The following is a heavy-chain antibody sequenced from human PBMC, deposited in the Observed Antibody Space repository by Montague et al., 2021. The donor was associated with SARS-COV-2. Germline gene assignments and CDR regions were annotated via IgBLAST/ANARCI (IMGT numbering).Heavy chain of an antibody. CDR3: ARLGGSSWHFDY. J-gene: IGHJ4*02. CDR1: GFTFSSYW. CDR2: IKQDGSEK. V-gene: IGHV3-7*01. D-gene: IGHD6-13*01. Sequence: SRSLSFSASGFTFSSYWMSWVRQAPGKGLEWVANIKQDGSEKYYVDSVKGRFTISRDNAKNSLYLQMNSLRAEDTAVYYCARLGGSSWHFDYWGQGTLVTVSS.